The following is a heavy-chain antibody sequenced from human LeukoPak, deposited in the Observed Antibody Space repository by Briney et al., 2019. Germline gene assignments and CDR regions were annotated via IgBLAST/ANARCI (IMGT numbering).Heavy chain of an antibody. CDR3: ARAGGRSWFGP. CDR2: INPNSGGT. CDR1: GYSFNDKY. J-gene: IGHJ5*02. Sequence: ASVKVSCKASGYSFNDKYLHWVRQAPGQGLEWMGSINPNSGGTNYAQKFQGRVTMTTDTSMSTAYMELSRLTSDDTAVYYCARAGGRSWFGPWGQGTHVAVSS. V-gene: IGHV1-2*02.